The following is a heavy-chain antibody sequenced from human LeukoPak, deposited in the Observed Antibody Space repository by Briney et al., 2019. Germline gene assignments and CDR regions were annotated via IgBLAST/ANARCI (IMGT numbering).Heavy chain of an antibody. J-gene: IGHJ3*02. CDR3: ARHHVIYDYVWGSYRYYAFDI. CDR1: GYTFTGYY. V-gene: IGHV1-8*03. CDR2: MNPNSGNT. Sequence: ASVKVSCKASGYTFTGYYMHWVRQAPGQGLEWMGWMNPNSGNTGYAQKFQGRVTITRNTSISTAYMELSSLRSEDTAVYYCARHHVIYDYVWGSYRYYAFDIWGQGTMVTVSS. D-gene: IGHD3-16*02.